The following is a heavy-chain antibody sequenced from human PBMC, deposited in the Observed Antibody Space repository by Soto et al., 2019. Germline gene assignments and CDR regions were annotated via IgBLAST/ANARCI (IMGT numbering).Heavy chain of an antibody. J-gene: IGHJ6*03. D-gene: IGHD1-26*01. CDR1: GGSFSGYY. Sequence: PSETLSLTCAVYGGSFSGYYLSWIRQPPGKGLEWIGEINHSGSTNYNPSLKSRVTISVDTSKNQFSLKLSSVTAADTAVYYCARGQWEAAYYYYYMDVWGKGTTVTVSS. V-gene: IGHV4-34*01. CDR3: ARGQWEAAYYYYYMDV. CDR2: INHSGST.